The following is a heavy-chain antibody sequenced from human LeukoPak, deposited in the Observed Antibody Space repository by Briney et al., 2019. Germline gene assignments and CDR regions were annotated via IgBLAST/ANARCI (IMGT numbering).Heavy chain of an antibody. CDR2: IYHSGST. J-gene: IGHJ6*02. Sequence: SETLSLTCAVSGGSISSSNWWSWVRQPPGKGLEWIGEIYHSGSTNYNPSLKSRVTISVDKSKNQFSLKLSSVTAADTAVYYCARDPYYHYYGMDVWGQGTTVTVSS. CDR1: GGSISSSNW. V-gene: IGHV4-4*02. CDR3: ARDPYYHYYGMDV.